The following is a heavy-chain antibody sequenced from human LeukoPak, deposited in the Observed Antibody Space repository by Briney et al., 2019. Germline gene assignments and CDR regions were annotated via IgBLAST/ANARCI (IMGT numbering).Heavy chain of an antibody. V-gene: IGHV4-39*02. CDR2: IFYSGSA. Sequence: SSETLSFTCIVSGDSISSTSYYWAWIRQPPGKGLEWIGMIFYSGSAYYTPSLRGRVTLSVDTSRNQFSLNLISVTAADTAVYYCARDLESDWNYSPRGYYYYYMDVWGKGTTVTVSS. D-gene: IGHD1-7*01. J-gene: IGHJ6*03. CDR3: ARDLESDWNYSPRGYYYYYMDV. CDR1: GDSISSTSYY.